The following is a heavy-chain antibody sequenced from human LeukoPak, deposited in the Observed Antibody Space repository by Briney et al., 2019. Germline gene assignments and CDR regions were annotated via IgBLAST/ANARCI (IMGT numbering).Heavy chain of an antibody. CDR2: IYYSGST. Sequence: SETLSLTCTVSGGSISSYYWSWIRQPPGKGLEWIGYIYYSGSTNYNPSLKSRVTISVDTSKNQFSLKLSSVTAADTAVYYCARDGDIAAAGSYYYYYMDVWGKGTTVTVSS. CDR3: ARDGDIAAAGSYYYYYMDV. CDR1: GGSISSYY. J-gene: IGHJ6*03. D-gene: IGHD6-13*01. V-gene: IGHV4-59*01.